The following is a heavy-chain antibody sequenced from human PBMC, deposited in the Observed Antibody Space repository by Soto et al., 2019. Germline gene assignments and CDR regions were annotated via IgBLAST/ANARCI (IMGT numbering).Heavy chain of an antibody. V-gene: IGHV4-39*01. J-gene: IGHJ4*02. Sequence: QLQLQESGPGLVKPSETLSLTCTVSGGSISSSSYYWGWIRQPPGKGLEWIGSIYYSGSTYYNPSLKSRVTISVDTSKNQFSLKLSSVTAADTAVYYCARQSTTATNLHFDYWGQGTLVTVSS. CDR2: IYYSGST. CDR3: ARQSTTATNLHFDY. CDR1: GGSISSSSYY. D-gene: IGHD2-15*01.